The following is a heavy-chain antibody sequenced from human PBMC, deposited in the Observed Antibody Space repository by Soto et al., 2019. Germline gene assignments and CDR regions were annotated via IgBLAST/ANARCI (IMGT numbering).Heavy chain of an antibody. Sequence: SETLSLTCTVSGGSISTYYRSWVRQPPGKELEWFGYIYYTGTTNYNPSLKSRVTISVDTSKNQFSLKLSSVTAADTAVYYCARLSNEYYDSSGYIPPGYYYYGMDVWGQGTTVT. CDR3: ARLSNEYYDSSGYIPPGYYYYGMDV. CDR1: GGSISTYY. CDR2: IYYTGTT. J-gene: IGHJ6*02. D-gene: IGHD3-22*01. V-gene: IGHV4-59*08.